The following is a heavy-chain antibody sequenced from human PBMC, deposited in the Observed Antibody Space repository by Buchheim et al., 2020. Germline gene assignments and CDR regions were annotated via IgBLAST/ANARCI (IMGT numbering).Heavy chain of an antibody. CDR2: TRNKAHSYTT. CDR3: ARGSGVRPYYYGMDV. Sequence: EVQLVESGGGLVQPGGSLRLSCAASGFTFSDHYMDWVRQAPGKGLEWVGRTRNKAHSYTTEYAASVKGRFTISRDDSKNSLYLQMNSLKTEDTAVYYCARGSGVRPYYYGMDVWGQGTT. D-gene: IGHD3-10*01. V-gene: IGHV3-72*01. CDR1: GFTFSDHY. J-gene: IGHJ6*02.